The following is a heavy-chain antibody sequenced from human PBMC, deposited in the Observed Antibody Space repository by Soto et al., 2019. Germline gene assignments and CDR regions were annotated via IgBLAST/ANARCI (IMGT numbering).Heavy chain of an antibody. Sequence: ASVKVSCKASGYTFTSYAMHWVRQAPGQRLEWMGWINAGNGNTKYSQKFQGRVTITRDTSASTAYMELSSLRSEDTAVYYCARDWGTYYDILTGPFDYWGQGTLVTVSS. D-gene: IGHD3-9*01. J-gene: IGHJ4*02. CDR2: INAGNGNT. V-gene: IGHV1-3*01. CDR1: GYTFTSYA. CDR3: ARDWGTYYDILTGPFDY.